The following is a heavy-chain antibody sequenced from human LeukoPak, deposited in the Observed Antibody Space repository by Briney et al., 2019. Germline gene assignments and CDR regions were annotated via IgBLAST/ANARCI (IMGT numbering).Heavy chain of an antibody. D-gene: IGHD6-19*01. J-gene: IGHJ1*01. CDR2: IHPNSGDT. V-gene: IGHV1-2*02. CDR3: ARLATVPG. Sequence: ASVKVSCKASGCTFTGYYLHWVRQAPGQGLEWMGWIHPNSGDTNFAQRFQGRVTMTRDTSISTAYMELTSLRSDDTAVYYCARLATVPGWGQGTLVTVSS. CDR1: GCTFTGYY.